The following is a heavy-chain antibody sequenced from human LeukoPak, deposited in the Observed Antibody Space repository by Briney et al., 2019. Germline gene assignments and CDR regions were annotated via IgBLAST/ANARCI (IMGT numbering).Heavy chain of an antibody. J-gene: IGHJ5*02. V-gene: IGHV3-30*04. CDR3: ARGDKQLLFNRNKGGFDP. CDR2: ISYDGSSK. D-gene: IGHD1-14*01. CDR1: GFTFSSYA. Sequence: PGGSLRLSCAASGFTFSSYALHWVRQAPGKGLEWVTVISYDGSSKYYADSAKGRFTISRDNSKNTLYLQMNSLRPEDTAVYYCARGDKQLLFNRNKGGFDPWGQGALVTVSS.